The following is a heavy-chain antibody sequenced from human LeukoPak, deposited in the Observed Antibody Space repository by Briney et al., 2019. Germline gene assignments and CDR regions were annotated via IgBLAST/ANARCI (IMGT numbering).Heavy chain of an antibody. J-gene: IGHJ4*02. Sequence: SETLSLTCTVSGGSISSYYWSWIRQPPGKGLEWIGYIYYSGSTDYNPSLKSRVTMSVATSKNQFSLRLSSVTAADTAVYHCARLGRSGYYFDYWGQGLLSPSRQ. CDR2: IYYSGST. V-gene: IGHV4-59*01. CDR1: GGSISSYY. CDR3: ARLGRSGYYFDY. D-gene: IGHD3-22*01.